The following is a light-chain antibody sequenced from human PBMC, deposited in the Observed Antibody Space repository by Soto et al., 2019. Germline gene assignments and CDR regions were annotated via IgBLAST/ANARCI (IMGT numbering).Light chain of an antibody. Sequence: EFVLTQSPGTLSLSPGERATLSCRASQTVRNNYLAWYQQKPGQAPRLLIYDASSRATGITDRFSGGGSGTDFTLTISRLEPEDFAVYYCPQFSSYPLTFGGGTKVEIK. CDR3: PQFSSYPLT. CDR1: QTVRNNY. CDR2: DAS. J-gene: IGKJ4*01. V-gene: IGKV3-20*01.